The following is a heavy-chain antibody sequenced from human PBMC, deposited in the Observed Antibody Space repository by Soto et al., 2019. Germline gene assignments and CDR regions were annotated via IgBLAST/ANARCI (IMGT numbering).Heavy chain of an antibody. J-gene: IGHJ6*02. CDR2: ICTGGTT. V-gene: IGHV4-59*01. CDR1: GASISSFC. D-gene: IGHD4-4*01. CDR3: ARVGSKSFYYATDV. Sequence: QLQESGPGLVKPSETLSLTCTVSGASISSFCWTWIRQPPGQGLEWIGYICTGGTTKYNPSLKSRVTISADKSKTQFPLKLTSVTAADTAVYFCARVGSKSFYYATDVWGQGTTVTVSS.